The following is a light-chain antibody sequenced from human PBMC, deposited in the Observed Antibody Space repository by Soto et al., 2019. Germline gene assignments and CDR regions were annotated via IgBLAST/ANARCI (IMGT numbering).Light chain of an antibody. Sequence: TVSTQWPATPSFTPGEKATLSCRASQSVSSYLAWYQQKPGQAPRLLIYDASNRATGIPDRFSGSGSGTDFTLTISRLEPEDYAVYCCQQYGRSPWTFGQGPKVDI. CDR2: DAS. CDR1: QSVSSY. J-gene: IGKJ1*01. CDR3: QQYGRSPWT. V-gene: IGKV3-11*01.